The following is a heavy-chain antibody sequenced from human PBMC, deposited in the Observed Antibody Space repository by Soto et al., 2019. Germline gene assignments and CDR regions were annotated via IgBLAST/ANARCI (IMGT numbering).Heavy chain of an antibody. Sequence: QGHLVQSGAEVKKPGASMKVSCKASGYSFNSFYVHWVRQAPGQGVELLGLINPGGGRTTYAQKFQGRVTVTRDTSTSTVYMELSSLRSEDTAVYYCARYMHPTTPCYYYYGIDVWGQGTTVTVSS. CDR1: GYSFNSFY. J-gene: IGHJ6*02. V-gene: IGHV1-46*02. CDR3: ARYMHPTTPCYYYYGIDV. CDR2: INPGGGRT. D-gene: IGHD1-26*01.